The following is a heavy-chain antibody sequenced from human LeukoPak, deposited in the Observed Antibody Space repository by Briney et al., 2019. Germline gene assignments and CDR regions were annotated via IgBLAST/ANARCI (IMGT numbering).Heavy chain of an antibody. J-gene: IGHJ6*02. CDR1: GFTFSSYA. V-gene: IGHV3-30*18. CDR2: ISYDGSNK. CDR3: AKGQEEFYYYYGMDV. Sequence: PGGSLRLSCAASGFTFSSYAMSWVRQAPGKGLEWVAVISYDGSNKYYADSVKGRFTVSRDNSKNTLHLQMNSLRAEDTAVYYCAKGQEEFYYYYGMDVWGPGTTVTVSS.